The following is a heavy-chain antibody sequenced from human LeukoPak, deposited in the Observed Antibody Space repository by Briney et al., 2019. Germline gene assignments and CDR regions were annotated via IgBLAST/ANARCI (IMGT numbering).Heavy chain of an antibody. D-gene: IGHD3-3*01. CDR2: ISYDGSNK. V-gene: IGHV3-30*01. Sequence: GGSLRLSCAASGFTFSSYAMHWVRQAPDKGLEWVAVISYDGSNKYYADSVKGRFTITRDNSKNTLYLQMNSLRAEDTAVYYCARAEYYDFWSGYSYYMDVWGKGTTVTVSS. J-gene: IGHJ6*03. CDR3: ARAEYYDFWSGYSYYMDV. CDR1: GFTFSSYA.